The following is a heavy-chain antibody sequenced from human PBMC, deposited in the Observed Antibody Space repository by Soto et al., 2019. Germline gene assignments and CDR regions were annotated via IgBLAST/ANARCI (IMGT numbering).Heavy chain of an antibody. CDR1: GFTFSSYG. Sequence: GGSLRLSCAGSGFTFSSYGMHWVRQAPGKGLEWVAGISYDGSNKYYADSVKGRFTIARDNSKNTLYLQMNSLRAEDTAVYYCAKDVFGYYGWGSIHYWARGTLDTVSS. J-gene: IGHJ4*02. D-gene: IGHD3-10*01. CDR3: AKDVFGYYGWGSIHY. CDR2: ISYDGSNK. V-gene: IGHV3-30*18.